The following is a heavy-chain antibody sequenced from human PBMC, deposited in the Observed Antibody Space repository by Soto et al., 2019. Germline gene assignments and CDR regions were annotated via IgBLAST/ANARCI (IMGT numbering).Heavy chain of an antibody. D-gene: IGHD2-15*01. J-gene: IGHJ4*02. CDR2: IYTSGST. CDR1: GGSISGYY. CDR3: ARDPYCSGGSCRGEEDFDY. V-gene: IGHV4-4*07. Sequence: VQLQESGPGLVKPSETLSLTCTVSGGSISGYYWSWIRQPAGKGLEWIGRIYTSGSTNYNPSLKSRVTMSLDTSKNHFSLKLSSVTAADTAVYYCARDPYCSGGSCRGEEDFDYWGQGTLVTVSS.